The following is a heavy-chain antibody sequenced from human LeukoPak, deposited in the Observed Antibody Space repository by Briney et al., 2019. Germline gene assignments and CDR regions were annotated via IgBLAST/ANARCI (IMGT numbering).Heavy chain of an antibody. V-gene: IGHV4-34*01. CDR2: INHSGST. CDR3: ARGLGGVVLAASGRFDR. CDR1: GGSFIGYY. D-gene: IGHD2-2*01. Sequence: SETLSLTCAVYGGSFIGYYWSWIRPPPGRGLEWIGEINHSGSTNYNPSLKSRVTISVDKSKNPFSLKLSSVTAADTAVYYCARGLGGVVLAASGRFDRWGQGTLVTVSS. J-gene: IGHJ5*02.